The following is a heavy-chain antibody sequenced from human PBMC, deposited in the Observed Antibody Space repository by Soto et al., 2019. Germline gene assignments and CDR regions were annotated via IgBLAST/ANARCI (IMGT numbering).Heavy chain of an antibody. CDR1: GFTFSSYG. CDR3: AKDQGYYDSSGSIHYYYYGMDV. D-gene: IGHD3-22*01. CDR2: ISYDESNK. J-gene: IGHJ6*02. Sequence: PGGSLRLSCAASGFTFSSYGMHWVRQAPGKGLEWVAVISYDESNKYYADSVKGRFTISRDNSKNTLYLQMNSLRAEDTAVYYCAKDQGYYDSSGSIHYYYYGMDVWGQGTTVTVSS. V-gene: IGHV3-30*18.